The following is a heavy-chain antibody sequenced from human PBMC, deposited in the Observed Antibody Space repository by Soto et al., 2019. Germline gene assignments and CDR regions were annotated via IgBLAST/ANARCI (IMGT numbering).Heavy chain of an antibody. D-gene: IGHD1-26*01. J-gene: IGHJ4*02. V-gene: IGHV3-49*04. CDR1: GFTFGDYA. CDR3: TRPPQATTPSIDY. CDR2: IRSKAYGGTT. Sequence: GGSLRLSCTASGFTFGDYAMSWVRQAPGKGLEWVGFIRSKAYGGTTEYAASVKGRFTISRDDSKSIAYLQMNSLKTEDTAVYYCTRPPQATTPSIDYWGQGTLVTVS.